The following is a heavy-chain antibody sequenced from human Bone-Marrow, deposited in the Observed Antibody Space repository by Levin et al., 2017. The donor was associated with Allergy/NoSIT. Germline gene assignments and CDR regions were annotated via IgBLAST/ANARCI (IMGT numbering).Heavy chain of an antibody. V-gene: IGHV3-30*18. D-gene: IGHD6-6*01. J-gene: IGHJ4*02. Sequence: GGSLRLSCAAYGFIFSSYDMHWVRQAPGKGLEWVAVISYDGSKKHYADFVKGRFTISRDNSKSTLSLQMNSLGGEDTAVYYCAKQPQSYSNSSYYWGQGTLVTVSS. CDR3: AKQPQSYSNSSYY. CDR2: ISYDGSKK. CDR1: GFIFSSYD.